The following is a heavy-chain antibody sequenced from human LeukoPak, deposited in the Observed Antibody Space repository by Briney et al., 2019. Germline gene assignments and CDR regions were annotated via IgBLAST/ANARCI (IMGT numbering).Heavy chain of an antibody. D-gene: IGHD6-13*01. V-gene: IGHV5-51*01. CDR1: GYNFTTYW. CDR3: ARHLPRPGIAAAGTGWDY. J-gene: IGHJ4*02. Sequence: GESLKISCKGSGYNFTTYWIGWVRQMPGKGLEWMGIIYPGDSDTRYSPSFQGQVTISADKSISTAYLQWSSLKASDTAMYYCARHLPRPGIAAAGTGWDYWGQGTLVTVSS. CDR2: IYPGDSDT.